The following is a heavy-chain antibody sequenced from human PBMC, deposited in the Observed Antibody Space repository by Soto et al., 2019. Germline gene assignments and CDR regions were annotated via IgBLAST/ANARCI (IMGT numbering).Heavy chain of an antibody. CDR1: GFTFSTYA. CDR3: AKDKGGRYCSRTSCLYSFDY. V-gene: IGHV3-23*01. Sequence: EVQLLESGGGLVQPGGSLRLSCTASGFTFSTYAMSWVRQAPGKGLEWVSTISDSGSTYYADSVKGRFTISRDNYKNTLYLEMNSLRAEVTAVYYCAKDKGGRYCSRTSCLYSFDYWGQGTLVTVSS. CDR2: ISDSGST. D-gene: IGHD2-2*01. J-gene: IGHJ4*02.